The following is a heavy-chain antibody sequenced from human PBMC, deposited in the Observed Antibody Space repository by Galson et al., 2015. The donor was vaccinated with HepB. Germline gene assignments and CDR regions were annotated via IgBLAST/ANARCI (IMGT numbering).Heavy chain of an antibody. D-gene: IGHD6-13*01. Sequence: SETLSLTCTVSGGSVSSGNYYWSWIRQPPGKGLEWIGYIYSSGSTHYNPSLKSRVTISVDTSKNQFYLKLSSVTAADTAVYYCARTGYSSTWSGSYYYYMDVWGQGTLVSVSS. CDR1: GGSVSSGNYY. CDR3: ARTGYSSTWSGSYYYYMDV. V-gene: IGHV4-61*01. J-gene: IGHJ6*03. CDR2: IYSSGST.